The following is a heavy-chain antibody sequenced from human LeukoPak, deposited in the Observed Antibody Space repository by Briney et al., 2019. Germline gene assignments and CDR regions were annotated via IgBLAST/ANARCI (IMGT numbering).Heavy chain of an antibody. D-gene: IGHD2-2*01. CDR1: GYTFTRFD. J-gene: IGHJ6*02. CDR2: MNPNSGNT. V-gene: IGHV1-8*01. Sequence: ASVKVSCKASGYTFTRFDINWVRPATGQGLEWMGWMNPNSGNTGYAQKFQGRVTMTSNTTISTAYMELSRLRSEDTAVYYCAVYCRSTSCYRYYYGMDVWGQGTTVTVS. CDR3: AVYCRSTSCYRYYYGMDV.